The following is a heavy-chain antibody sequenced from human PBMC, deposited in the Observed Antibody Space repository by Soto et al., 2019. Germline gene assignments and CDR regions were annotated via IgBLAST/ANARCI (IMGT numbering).Heavy chain of an antibody. CDR1: GYTLTELS. J-gene: IGHJ4*02. CDR3: ATSYGSGYRAFDY. D-gene: IGHD3-10*01. Sequence: GASVKVSCKVSGYTLTELSMHWVRQAPGRGLEWMGGFDPEDGETNYAQKFQGRVTMTADKSTSTAYMELRSLRSEDTAFYYCATSYGSGYRAFDYWGQGALVTVS. V-gene: IGHV1-24*01. CDR2: FDPEDGET.